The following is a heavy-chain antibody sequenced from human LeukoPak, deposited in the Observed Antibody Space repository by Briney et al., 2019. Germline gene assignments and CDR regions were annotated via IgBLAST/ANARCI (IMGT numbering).Heavy chain of an antibody. D-gene: IGHD2-2*02. CDR1: GFTFSDYY. CDR3: ARGDCSSATCYTKDAFDV. J-gene: IGHJ3*01. CDR2: ISPSGSTI. V-gene: IGHV3-11*04. Sequence: GGSLRLSCAASGFTFSDYYMSWIRQAPGKGLEWVSYISPSGSTIYYADSVKGRFTISRDNAKNSLYLQMNSLRAEDTAVYYCARGDCSSATCYTKDAFDVWGQGTMVTVSS.